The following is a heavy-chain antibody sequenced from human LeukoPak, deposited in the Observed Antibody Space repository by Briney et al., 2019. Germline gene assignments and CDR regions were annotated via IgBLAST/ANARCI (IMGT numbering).Heavy chain of an antibody. CDR3: AKEAKDYYDSSGYYPTSFDY. CDR1: GFTFSSYA. Sequence: GGSLRLSCAASGFTFSSYAMSWVRQAPGKGLEWVLAISGSGGSTYYADSVKGRFTISRDNSKNTLYLQMNSLRAEDTAVYYCAKEAKDYYDSSGYYPTSFDYWGQGTLVTVSS. CDR2: ISGSGGST. D-gene: IGHD3-22*01. V-gene: IGHV3-23*01. J-gene: IGHJ4*02.